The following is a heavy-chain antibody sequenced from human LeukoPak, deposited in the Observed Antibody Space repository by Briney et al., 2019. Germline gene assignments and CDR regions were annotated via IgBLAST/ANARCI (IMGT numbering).Heavy chain of an antibody. V-gene: IGHV1-18*01. Sequence: GASVKVSCKASGYTFTSYGISWVRQAPGQGLEWMGWISAYNGNTNYAQKLQGRVTMTTDTSTSTAYMELRSLRSDDTAVYYCARDRPAQGLLTYYYDSSGYSHFDYWGQGTLVTVSS. D-gene: IGHD3-22*01. CDR1: GYTFTSYG. CDR3: ARDRPAQGLLTYYYDSSGYSHFDY. J-gene: IGHJ4*02. CDR2: ISAYNGNT.